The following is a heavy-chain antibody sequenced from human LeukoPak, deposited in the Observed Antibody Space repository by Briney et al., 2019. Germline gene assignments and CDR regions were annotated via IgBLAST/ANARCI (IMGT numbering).Heavy chain of an antibody. D-gene: IGHD6-13*01. Sequence: ASVKVSCKASGYTLTSYGISWVRQAPGQGLEWMGWISAYNGNTNYAQKLQGRVTMTTDTSTSTAYMELRSLRSDDTAAYYCARDRAAGTANKIDYWGQGTLVTVSS. J-gene: IGHJ4*02. CDR2: ISAYNGNT. CDR1: GYTLTSYG. V-gene: IGHV1-18*01. CDR3: ARDRAAGTANKIDY.